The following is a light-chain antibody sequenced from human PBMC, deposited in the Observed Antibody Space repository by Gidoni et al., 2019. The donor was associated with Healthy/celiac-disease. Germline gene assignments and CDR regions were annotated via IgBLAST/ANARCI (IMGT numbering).Light chain of an antibody. CDR2: GAS. J-gene: IGKJ1*01. CDR1: QSVSSN. Sequence: EIVMTQSPATLSVSPGERATLSCRASQSVSSNLAWYQHKPGQAPRLLIYGASPRATGIPARFSGSGSGTEFTLTISSLQSEDFAVYYCQQYNNWPRTFGQGTKVEIK. CDR3: QQYNNWPRT. V-gene: IGKV3-15*01.